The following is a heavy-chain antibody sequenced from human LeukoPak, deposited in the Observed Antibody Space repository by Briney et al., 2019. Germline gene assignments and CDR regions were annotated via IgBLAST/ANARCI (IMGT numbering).Heavy chain of an antibody. CDR3: AKSPQKVGATYFDF. CDR2: ISGSGGST. V-gene: IGHV3-23*01. J-gene: IGHJ4*02. CDR1: GFTFSSYA. Sequence: PGGSLRLSCAASGFTFSSYAMSWVRQAPGKGLEWVSGISGSGGSTYYADSVKGRFTISRDNSKNTLYLQMNSLRAEDTAVYYCAKSPQKVGATYFDFWGQGTLVTVSS. D-gene: IGHD1-26*01.